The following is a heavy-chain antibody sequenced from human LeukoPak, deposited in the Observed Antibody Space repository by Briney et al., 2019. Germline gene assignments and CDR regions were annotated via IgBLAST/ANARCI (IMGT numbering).Heavy chain of an antibody. D-gene: IGHD6-13*01. Sequence: GGSLRLSCAASGFTFSYNWMSWVRQAAGKGLEWVANINPDGSTKLYVDSGRGRFTISRDNAKNSLYLDMNSLRVDDTAVYYCARGDSSTGWWFDPWGQGARVTVSS. V-gene: IGHV3-7*01. J-gene: IGHJ5*02. CDR3: ARGDSSTGWWFDP. CDR1: GFTFSYNW. CDR2: INPDGSTK.